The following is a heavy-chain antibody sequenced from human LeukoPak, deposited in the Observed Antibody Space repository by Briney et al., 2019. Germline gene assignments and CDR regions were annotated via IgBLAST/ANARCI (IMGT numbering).Heavy chain of an antibody. V-gene: IGHV4-39*07. CDR3: ARVTGYMIEDYFDY. D-gene: IGHD3-22*01. Sequence: SETLSLTCTVSGGSISGSSYYWGWIRQPPGKGLEWIGTIYYRGNTYYNPSLKSRVSISVDTSKNQFSLSLRSVTAADTAVYYCARVTGYMIEDYFDYWGQGTLVTVSS. J-gene: IGHJ4*02. CDR1: GGSISGSSYY. CDR2: IYYRGNT.